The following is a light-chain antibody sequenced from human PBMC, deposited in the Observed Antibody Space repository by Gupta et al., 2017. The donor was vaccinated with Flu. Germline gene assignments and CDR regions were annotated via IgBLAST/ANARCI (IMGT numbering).Light chain of an antibody. CDR2: WAS. Sequence: SLGERATISCKSSHSILDSSNNKNYLTWYQQKPGQPPKLLIYWASTRASGVPDRFSGSGSVTDFTLTISSLQAEDVAVYYCQHYYSSPYTFGQGTKVEIK. V-gene: IGKV4-1*01. CDR3: QHYYSSPYT. J-gene: IGKJ2*01. CDR1: HSILDSSNNKNY.